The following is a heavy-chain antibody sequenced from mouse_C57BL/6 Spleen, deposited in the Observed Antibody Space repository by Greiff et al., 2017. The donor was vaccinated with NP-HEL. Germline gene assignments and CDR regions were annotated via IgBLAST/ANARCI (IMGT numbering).Heavy chain of an antibody. CDR3: ARSGYSSAWFAY. CDR2: IYPGDGDT. CDR1: GYAFSSSW. J-gene: IGHJ3*01. D-gene: IGHD2-12*01. V-gene: IGHV1-82*01. Sequence: VKLQESGPELVKPGASVKISCKASGYAFSSSWMNWVKQRPGKGLEWIGRIYPGDGDTNYNGKFKGKATLTADKSSSTAYMQLSSLTSEDSAVYFCARSGYSSAWFAYWGQGTLVTVSA.